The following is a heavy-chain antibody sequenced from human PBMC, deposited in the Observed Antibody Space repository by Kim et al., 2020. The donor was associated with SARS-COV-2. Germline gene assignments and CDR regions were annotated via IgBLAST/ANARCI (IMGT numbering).Heavy chain of an antibody. CDR1: GFTFSNAW. CDR2: IKSKTDGGTT. D-gene: IGHD2-2*01. Sequence: GGSLRLSCAASGFTFSNAWMSWVRQAPGKGLEWVGRIKSKTDGGTTDYAAPVKGRFTISRDDSKNTLYLQMNSLKTEDTAVYYCTTDRACSSTSCHSSYYGMDVWGQGTTVTVSS. V-gene: IGHV3-15*01. J-gene: IGHJ6*02. CDR3: TTDRACSSTSCHSSYYGMDV.